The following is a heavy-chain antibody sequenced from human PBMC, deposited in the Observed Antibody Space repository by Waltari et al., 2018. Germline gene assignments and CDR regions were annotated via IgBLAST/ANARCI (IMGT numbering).Heavy chain of an antibody. J-gene: IGHJ4*02. D-gene: IGHD6-19*01. CDR3: ATSVAGPYYASPCFDY. CDR1: GYTLTELS. CDR2: FDPEDGET. V-gene: IGHV1-24*01. Sequence: QVQLVQSGAEVKKPGASVKVSCKVSGYTLTELSMHWVRQAPGKGLEWMGGFDPEDGETIYAQKFQGRVTMTEDTSTDTASMELSSLRSEDTAVYYCATSVAGPYYASPCFDYWGQGTLVTVSS.